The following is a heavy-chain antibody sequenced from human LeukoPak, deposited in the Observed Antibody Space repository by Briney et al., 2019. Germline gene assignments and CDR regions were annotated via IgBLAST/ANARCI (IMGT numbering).Heavy chain of an antibody. J-gene: IGHJ6*03. Sequence: ASVKVSCKASGGTFSSYAISWVRQAPGQGLEWMGGIIPIFGTANYAQKFQGRVTITADESTSTAYMELSSLRSEDTAVYYCARAPLYDSGWYLSRRRNYYYYMDVWGKGTTVTVSS. CDR3: ARAPLYDSGWYLSRRRNYYYYMDV. D-gene: IGHD6-19*01. V-gene: IGHV1-69*13. CDR2: IIPIFGTA. CDR1: GGTFSSYA.